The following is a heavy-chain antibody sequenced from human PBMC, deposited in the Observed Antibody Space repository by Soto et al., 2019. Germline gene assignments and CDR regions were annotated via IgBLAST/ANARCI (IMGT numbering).Heavy chain of an antibody. CDR2: ITSDGSIK. D-gene: IGHD3-9*01. J-gene: IGHJ6*02. V-gene: IGHV3-30-3*01. Sequence: GGSLRLSCAASGFSFSRYAMKWVRQAPGKGLEWVAVITSDGSIKYYADSVNGRYTISRDNSNNTLFLQLNSLRAEDTAVYYCDRDRLFESKKYNYNYDMDVWGQGTTVTVSS. CDR1: GFSFSRYA. CDR3: DRDRLFESKKYNYNYDMDV.